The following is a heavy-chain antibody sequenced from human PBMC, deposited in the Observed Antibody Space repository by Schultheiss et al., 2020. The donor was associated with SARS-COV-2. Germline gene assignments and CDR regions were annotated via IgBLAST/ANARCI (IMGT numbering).Heavy chain of an antibody. J-gene: IGHJ4*02. CDR1: GFPFKNYG. CDR2: IRQDGTYK. Sequence: GGSLRLSCAASGFPFKNYGLHWVRQAPGKGLEWVAFIRQDGTYKYHADSVKGRFTISRDMSKNTLYLQMNSLRAEDTALYFCAKDSAPYYSWNYMQQWGQGAQVTVSS. CDR3: AKDSAPYYSWNYMQQ. D-gene: IGHD1-26*01. V-gene: IGHV3-30*02.